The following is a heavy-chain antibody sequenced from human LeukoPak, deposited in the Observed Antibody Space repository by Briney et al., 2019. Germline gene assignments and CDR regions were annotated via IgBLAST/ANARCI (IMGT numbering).Heavy chain of an antibody. CDR1: GGSISSSNYY. D-gene: IGHD5-18*01. J-gene: IGHJ5*02. CDR3: VRQGRGYSYGYGPRGGRYNWFDP. V-gene: IGHV4-39*01. CDR2: IYYSGST. Sequence: SETLSLTCTVSGGSISSSNYYWGWIRQPPGKGLEWIGSIYYSGSTYYNPSLKSRVTISVDTSKNQFSLKLSSVTAADTAVYYCVRQGRGYSYGYGPRGGRYNWFDPWGQGTLVTVSS.